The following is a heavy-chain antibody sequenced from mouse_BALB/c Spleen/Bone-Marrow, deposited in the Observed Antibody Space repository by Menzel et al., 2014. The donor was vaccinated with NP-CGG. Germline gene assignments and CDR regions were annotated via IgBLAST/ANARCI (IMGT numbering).Heavy chain of an antibody. D-gene: IGHD2-14*01. CDR2: IHPNSANT. J-gene: IGHJ2*01. Sequence: QVQLPQSGSVLVRPGVSVKLSCKTSGYTFTSSWMHWAKQRPGQGLEWIGEIHPNSANTNYNEKFEGKATLTVDTSSSTAYVDLSSLTSEDSAVYYCARHHRYAYYFDHRAQGTTLPVSS. CDR3: ARHHRYAYYFDH. V-gene: IGHV1S130*01. CDR1: GYTFTSSW.